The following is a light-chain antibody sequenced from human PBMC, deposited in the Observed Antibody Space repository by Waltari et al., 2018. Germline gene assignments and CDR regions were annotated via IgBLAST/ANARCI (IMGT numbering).Light chain of an antibody. J-gene: IGLJ1*01. V-gene: IGLV2-14*01. CDR2: DVN. Sequence: QSALTQPASVSGSPGQSITISCTGTRSAVGGYDYVSLYQRHPGKVPKVMIYDVNKRPSGVSDRFSGSKSGYTASLTISGLQAQDEADYYCSSYTSSRAIFVFGIGTKVTVL. CDR3: SSYTSSRAIFV. CDR1: RSAVGGYDY.